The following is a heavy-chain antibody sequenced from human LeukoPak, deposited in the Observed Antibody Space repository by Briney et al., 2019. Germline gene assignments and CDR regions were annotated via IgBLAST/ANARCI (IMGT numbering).Heavy chain of an antibody. CDR1: GLTHNHCP. CDR3: SAYSYYQRNYNDCNMDV. CDR2: VSCGGYT. Sequence: GGSLRLSCAASGLTHNHCPMNWLREPVGKGLEWVSTVSCGGYTFYAVSVMGRFPLSRDNSKNTLYLQMSSLRAEDSAVYYCSAYSYYQRNYNDCNMDVWGQRTTVTVSS. D-gene: IGHD4-11*01. J-gene: IGHJ6*02. V-gene: IGHV3-23*01.